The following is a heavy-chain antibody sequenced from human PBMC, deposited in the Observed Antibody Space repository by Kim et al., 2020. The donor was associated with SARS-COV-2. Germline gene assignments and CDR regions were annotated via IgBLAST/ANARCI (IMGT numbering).Heavy chain of an antibody. D-gene: IGHD6-13*01. J-gene: IGHJ4*02. Sequence: SETLSLTCAVYGGSFSGYYWSWIRQPPGKGLEWIGEINHSGSTNYNPSLKSRVTISVDTSKNQFSLKLSSVTAADTAVYYCARMSSSWYYSDSRNPRRIYYFDYWGQGTLVTVSS. CDR2: INHSGST. V-gene: IGHV4-34*01. CDR1: GGSFSGYY. CDR3: ARMSSSWYYSDSRNPRRIYYFDY.